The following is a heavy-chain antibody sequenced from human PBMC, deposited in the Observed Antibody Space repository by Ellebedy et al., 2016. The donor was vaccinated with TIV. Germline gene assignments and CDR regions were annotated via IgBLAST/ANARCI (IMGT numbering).Heavy chain of an antibody. CDR3: AKLDSSGYYYGRLDY. D-gene: IGHD3-22*01. J-gene: IGHJ4*02. CDR1: GFTFSSHA. Sequence: GESLKISCAASGFTFSSHAMSWVRQAPGKGLEWVSAISAIGESAQYADSVRGRFIISRDNSKNMLYLQMSSLRADDAAVYYCAKLDSSGYYYGRLDYWGQGTLVTVSS. V-gene: IGHV3-23*01. CDR2: ISAIGESA.